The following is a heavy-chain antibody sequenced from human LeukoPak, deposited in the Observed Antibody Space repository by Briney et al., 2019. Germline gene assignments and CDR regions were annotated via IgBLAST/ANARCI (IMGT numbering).Heavy chain of an antibody. CDR2: ISSSGSSI. J-gene: IGHJ1*01. CDR1: GFTFSSYE. V-gene: IGHV3-48*03. D-gene: IGHD5-18*01. CDR3: ARAGYYFQH. Sequence: GGSLRLSCAASGFTFSSYEMNWVRQAPGKGLEWVSYISSSGSSIYYADSVKGRFAISRDNAKNSLYLQLNSLGAEDTAVYYCARAGYYFQHWGQGTLVTVSS.